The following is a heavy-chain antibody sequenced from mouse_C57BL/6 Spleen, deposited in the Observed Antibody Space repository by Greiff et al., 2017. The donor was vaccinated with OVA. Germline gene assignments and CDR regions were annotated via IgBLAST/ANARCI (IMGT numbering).Heavy chain of an antibody. CDR1: GFTFSSYA. Sequence: EVQRVESGEGLVKPGGSLKLSCAASGFTFSSYAMSWVRQTPEKRLEWVAYISSGGDYIYYADTVKGRFTISRDNARNTLYLQMSSLKSEDTAMYYCTTYSNYVWFAYWGQGTLVTVSA. CDR2: ISSGGDYI. D-gene: IGHD2-5*01. V-gene: IGHV5-9-1*02. J-gene: IGHJ3*01. CDR3: TTYSNYVWFAY.